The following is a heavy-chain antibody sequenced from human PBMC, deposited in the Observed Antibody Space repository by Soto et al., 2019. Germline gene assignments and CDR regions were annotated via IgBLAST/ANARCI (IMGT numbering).Heavy chain of an antibody. CDR1: GFTVTTNY. CDR3: ARDFSGKNDAFDI. D-gene: IGHD3-10*01. CDR2: VSSGGST. J-gene: IGHJ3*02. V-gene: IGHV3-66*01. Sequence: EVQLVESGGGLVQPGGSLRLSCAASGFTVTTNYMSWVRQPPGKGLEWVSVVSSGGSTYYADSVKGRFTVSRDNSKHTLYLQMNSLRAEDTAVYYVARDFSGKNDAFDIWGQGTVVTFAS.